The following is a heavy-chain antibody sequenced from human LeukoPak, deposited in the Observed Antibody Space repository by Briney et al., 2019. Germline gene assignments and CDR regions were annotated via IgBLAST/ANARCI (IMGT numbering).Heavy chain of an antibody. CDR2: ISGNGGST. V-gene: IGHV3-23*01. CDR1: GFTFSSYA. Sequence: GGSLRLSCAASGFTFSSYAMSWVRQAPGKGLEWVSGISGNGGSTYYADSVKGRFTISRDNSKNTLYLQMNSLRAEDTAVYYCTRSSSWSGDYWGQGTLVTVSS. J-gene: IGHJ4*02. CDR3: TRSSSWSGDY. D-gene: IGHD6-13*01.